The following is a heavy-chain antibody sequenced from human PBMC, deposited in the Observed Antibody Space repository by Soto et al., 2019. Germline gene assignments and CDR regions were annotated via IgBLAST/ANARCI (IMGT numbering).Heavy chain of an antibody. CDR2: IYYSGST. J-gene: IGHJ6*02. Sequence: SQPLPLTWTVSGGSIINSSYYCGWIRKPPGKGLEWIGSIYYSGSTYYNPSLKSRVTISVDTSKNQFSLKLSSVTAADTAVYYCARPACSGGSCYAFYGMDVWGQGTTVTVSS. D-gene: IGHD2-15*01. CDR1: GGSIINSSYY. CDR3: ARPACSGGSCYAFYGMDV. V-gene: IGHV4-39*01.